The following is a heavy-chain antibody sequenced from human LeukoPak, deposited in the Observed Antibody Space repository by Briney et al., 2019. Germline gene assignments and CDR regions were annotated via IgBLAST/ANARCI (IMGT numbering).Heavy chain of an antibody. CDR1: GFTFSSYG. J-gene: IGHJ3*02. CDR3: ARDGDGAFDI. Sequence: GRSLRLSCAASGFTFSSYGMHWVRQAPGKGLEWVSVIYSGGSTYYADSVKGRFTISRDNSKNTLYLQMNSLRAEDTAVYYCARDGDGAFDIWGQGTMVTVSS. CDR2: IYSGGST. V-gene: IGHV3-53*01. D-gene: IGHD7-27*01.